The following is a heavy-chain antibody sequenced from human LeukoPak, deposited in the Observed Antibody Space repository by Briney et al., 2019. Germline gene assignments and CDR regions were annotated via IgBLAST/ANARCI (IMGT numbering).Heavy chain of an antibody. Sequence: SETLSLTCSVSGASISGYYWSWIRQTPGKGLEWIGYVYYTGSTNYNPSFQSRVTIRVDTSNNQFSLNLRSVTAADTAVYYCARYMRASGTYDFDYWGQGILVTVSS. V-gene: IGHV4-59*13. CDR3: ARYMRASGTYDFDY. CDR1: GASISGYY. D-gene: IGHD3-3*01. J-gene: IGHJ4*02. CDR2: VYYTGST.